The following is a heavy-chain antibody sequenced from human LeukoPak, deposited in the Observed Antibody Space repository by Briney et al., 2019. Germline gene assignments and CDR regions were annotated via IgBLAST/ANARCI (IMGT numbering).Heavy chain of an antibody. Sequence: SETLSLTCAVYGGSFSGYYWSWIRQPPGKGLEWIGEINHSGSTYYNPSLKSRVTISVDTSKNQFSLKLSSVTAADTAVYYCARHEGGSYLSLVDYWGQGTLVTVSS. J-gene: IGHJ4*02. CDR3: ARHEGGSYLSLVDY. D-gene: IGHD1-26*01. CDR2: INHSGST. CDR1: GGSFSGYY. V-gene: IGHV4-34*01.